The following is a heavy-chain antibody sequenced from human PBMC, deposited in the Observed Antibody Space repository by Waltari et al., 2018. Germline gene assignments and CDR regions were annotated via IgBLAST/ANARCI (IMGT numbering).Heavy chain of an antibody. J-gene: IGHJ4*02. CDR2: IIPTLGPA. Sequence: VQLVQSGAEVRKPGSSVKVSCKASGGTFNSYAFSWVRQAPGQGLEWMGGIIPTLGPANYAQKFQGRVTITADEFTSTAYMKLRSLRSDDTALYFCADSYSTGLDFWGQGTLVTVSS. CDR1: GGTFNSYA. CDR3: ADSYSTGLDF. V-gene: IGHV1-69*12. D-gene: IGHD6-19*01.